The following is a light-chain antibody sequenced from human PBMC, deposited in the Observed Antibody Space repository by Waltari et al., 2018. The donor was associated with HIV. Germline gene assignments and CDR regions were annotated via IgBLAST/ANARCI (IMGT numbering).Light chain of an antibody. CDR1: CGVHVRSSR. J-gene: IGLJ3*02. Sequence: QAVLTQPSSLSASPGASASLPCTFRCGVHVRSSRVYWYQPKPASPPQYLLRYKSDSDKQQGSGVPSRFSGSKDASANAAILVISGLQPEDEADYYCMLWHSSSWVFGGGTKLTVL. CDR3: MLWHSSSWV. V-gene: IGLV5-45*02. CDR2: YKSDSDK.